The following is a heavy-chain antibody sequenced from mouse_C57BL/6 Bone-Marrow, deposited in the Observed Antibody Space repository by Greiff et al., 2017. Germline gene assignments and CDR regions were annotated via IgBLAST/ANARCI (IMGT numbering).Heavy chain of an antibody. CDR3: ARALLSFAY. CDR1: GFTFSSYA. J-gene: IGHJ3*01. CDR2: ISDGGSYT. Sequence: EVKLQESGGGLVKPGGSLKLSCAASGFTFSSYAMSWVRQTPEKRLEWVATISDGGSYTYYPDTVKGRFTISRDNAKNNLYLQMSHLKSEDTAMYYCARALLSFAYWGQGTLVTVSA. V-gene: IGHV5-4*03.